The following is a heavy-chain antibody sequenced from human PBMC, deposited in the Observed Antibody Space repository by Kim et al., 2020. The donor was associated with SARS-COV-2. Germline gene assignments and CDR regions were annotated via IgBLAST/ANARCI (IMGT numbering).Heavy chain of an antibody. D-gene: IGHD1-26*01. CDR2: FYNSGSG. V-gene: IGHV4-59*12. CDR3: ARGRVGIDY. Sequence: SETLSLICTVSGDSISTNYWSWIRQPPGKGLEWIGYFYNSGSGNYNPSLKSRVTISVDTSKNQFSLSLTSLTAADTAVYYCARGRVGIDYWGQGTLVTVSS. CDR1: GDSISTNY. J-gene: IGHJ4*02.